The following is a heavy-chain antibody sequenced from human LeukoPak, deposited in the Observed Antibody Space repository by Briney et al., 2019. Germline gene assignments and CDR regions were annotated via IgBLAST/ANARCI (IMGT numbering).Heavy chain of an antibody. Sequence: QPGGSLRLSCTASGFTFSSYWMLWVRQGPGKGLVWVSRIYSDGTGIDYAASVKGRFTISRDDAKNTLHLQINNLRAEDTAVYHCARGGDYQETTGHRNRLDYWGQGTLVTVSS. J-gene: IGHJ4*02. CDR1: GFTFSSYW. V-gene: IGHV3-74*01. D-gene: IGHD2-8*02. CDR3: ARGGDYQETTGHRNRLDY. CDR2: IYSDGTGI.